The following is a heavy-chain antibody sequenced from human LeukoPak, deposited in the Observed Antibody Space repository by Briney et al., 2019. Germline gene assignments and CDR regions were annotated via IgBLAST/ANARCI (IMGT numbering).Heavy chain of an antibody. CDR1: GGSISSYY. Sequence: PSETLSLTCTVSGGSISSYYWSWIRQPPGKGLEWIGYIYYSGSTNYNPSLKSRVTISVDTSKNQFSLKLSSVTAADTAVYYCVRNYGGRYYYYYGMDVWGQGTTVTVSS. V-gene: IGHV4-59*08. D-gene: IGHD4-23*01. CDR3: VRNYGGRYYYYYGMDV. J-gene: IGHJ6*02. CDR2: IYYSGST.